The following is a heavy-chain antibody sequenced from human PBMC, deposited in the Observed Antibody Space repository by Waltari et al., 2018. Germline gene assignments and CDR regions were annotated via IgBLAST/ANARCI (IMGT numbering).Heavy chain of an antibody. CDR1: GFTFNNYE. Sequence: EVQLMASGGGLVQPGGSLSLPCSASGFTFNNYEMNWVRQAPGKGLEWVSYISSSGETVFYAESVQGRFTISRDNAKSALYLQMNSVRAEDTAVYYCTRDLPDGDIDYWGQGTLVNVSS. V-gene: IGHV3-48*03. J-gene: IGHJ4*02. CDR3: TRDLPDGDIDY. D-gene: IGHD2-21*02. CDR2: ISSSGETV.